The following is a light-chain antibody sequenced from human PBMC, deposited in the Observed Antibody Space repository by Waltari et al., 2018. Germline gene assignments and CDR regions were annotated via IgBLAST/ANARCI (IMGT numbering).Light chain of an antibody. CDR3: QQSYSTPLT. Sequence: DIVMTQSPASLALSLGERATINCKSSQNVLYSPKHKDSLAWYQQKPGLPPKLLIYWASTRESGVPDRFSGSGSGTDFTLTISSLQAEDVAVYYCQQSYSTPLTFGGGTRVEIK. CDR1: QNVLYSPKHKDS. CDR2: WAS. V-gene: IGKV4-1*01. J-gene: IGKJ4*01.